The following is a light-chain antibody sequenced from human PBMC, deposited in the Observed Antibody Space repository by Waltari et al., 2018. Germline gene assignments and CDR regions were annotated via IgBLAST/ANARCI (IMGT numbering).Light chain of an antibody. CDR1: QSISRY. CDR2: EAS. V-gene: IGKV3-20*01. Sequence: EIVLTPSPGPLSLSPGERATLSCRASQSISRYLVWYQQKPGQAPRLLIYEASRRATGIPDRFSGSGSGTDFSLTISRLEPEDFAVYYCQNYERLPATFGQGTKVEIK. CDR3: QNYERLPAT. J-gene: IGKJ1*01.